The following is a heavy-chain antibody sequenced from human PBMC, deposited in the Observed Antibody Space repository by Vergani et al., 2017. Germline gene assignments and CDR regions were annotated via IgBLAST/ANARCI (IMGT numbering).Heavy chain of an antibody. V-gene: IGHV5-51*01. Sequence: EVQLVQSGAEVKKPGESLKISCKGSGYSFTSYWIGWVRQMPGKGLEWMGIIYPGDSDTRYSPSLQGQVTISADKSISTAYLQWSSLKASDTAMYYCARHGEDKNCGGDCYSGYYYGMDVWGQGTTVTVSS. CDR2: IYPGDSDT. CDR3: ARHGEDKNCGGDCYSGYYYGMDV. D-gene: IGHD2-21*02. CDR1: GYSFTSYW. J-gene: IGHJ6*02.